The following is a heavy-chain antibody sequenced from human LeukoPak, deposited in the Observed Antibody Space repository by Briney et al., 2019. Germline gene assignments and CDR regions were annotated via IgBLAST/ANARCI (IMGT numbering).Heavy chain of an antibody. CDR1: GGSITSGRYY. D-gene: IGHD3-9*01. CDR3: ARATYDLLTGYYLDS. V-gene: IGHV4-31*03. CDR2: SYYSGST. Sequence: SETLSLTCSVSGGSITSGRYYWTWVRQYPETGLEWIGYSYYSGSTHYKPSLKSRSTISLDKSKNQFSRNLTSATAAATASYYCARATYDLLTGYYLDSWGQGSLVTVSS. J-gene: IGHJ4*02.